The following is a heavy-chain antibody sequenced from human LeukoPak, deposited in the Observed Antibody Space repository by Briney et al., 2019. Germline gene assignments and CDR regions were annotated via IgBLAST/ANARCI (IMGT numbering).Heavy chain of an antibody. CDR2: IYHSGST. J-gene: IGHJ4*02. CDR1: GYSISSAYY. CDR3: ARDRRKDRDSSGYYSDY. Sequence: SETLSLTCTVSGYSISSAYYWGWIRQPPGKGLEWIGSIYHSGSTYYNPSLKSRVTISVDTSKNQFSLKLSSVTAADTAVYYCARDRRKDRDSSGYYSDYWGQGTLVTVSS. V-gene: IGHV4-38-2*02. D-gene: IGHD3-22*01.